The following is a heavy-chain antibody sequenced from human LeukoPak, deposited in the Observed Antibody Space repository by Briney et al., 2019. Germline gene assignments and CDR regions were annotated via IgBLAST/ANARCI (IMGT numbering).Heavy chain of an antibody. CDR3: AKDLATVTPYFDY. J-gene: IGHJ4*02. CDR2: IRYDGSNK. Sequence: GGSLRLSCAASGFTFSSYGMHWVRQAPGKGLEWVAFIRYDGSNKYYADSVKGRFTISRDNSKNTLYLQMNSLRAEDTAVYYCAKDLATVTPYFDYWGQGTQVTVSS. V-gene: IGHV3-30*02. D-gene: IGHD4-11*01. CDR1: GFTFSSYG.